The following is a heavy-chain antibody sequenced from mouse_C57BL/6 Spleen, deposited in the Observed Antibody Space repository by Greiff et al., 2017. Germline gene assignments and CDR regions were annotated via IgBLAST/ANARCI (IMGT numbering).Heavy chain of an antibody. D-gene: IGHD1-2*01. CDR1: GYTFTSYW. Sequence: QVQLQQPGAELVKPGASVKMSCKASGYTFTSYWITWVKQRPGQGLEWIGDIYPGSGSTNYNEKFKSKATLTVDTSSSTAYMQLSSQTSEDSAVYYCASGPYGRGNMDDGGQGTSVTVAS. V-gene: IGHV1-55*01. CDR3: ASGPYGRGNMDD. J-gene: IGHJ4*01. CDR2: IYPGSGST.